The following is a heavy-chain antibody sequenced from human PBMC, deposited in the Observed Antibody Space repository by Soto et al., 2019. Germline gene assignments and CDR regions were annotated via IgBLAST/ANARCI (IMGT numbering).Heavy chain of an antibody. CDR2: ISYDGSNK. V-gene: IGHV3-30*18. J-gene: IGHJ4*02. D-gene: IGHD1-26*01. CDR3: AKGRWELPD. Sequence: QVQLVESGGGVVQPGRSLRLSCAASGFTFSSYGMHWVRQAPGKGLEWVAVISYDGSNKYYADSVKGRFTISRDDSKNTPYLQMNSLRAEDTAVYYCAKGRWELPDWGQGTLVTVSS. CDR1: GFTFSSYG.